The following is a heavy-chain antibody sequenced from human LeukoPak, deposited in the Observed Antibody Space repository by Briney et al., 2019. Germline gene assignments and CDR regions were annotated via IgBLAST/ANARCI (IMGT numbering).Heavy chain of an antibody. V-gene: IGHV3-7*01. D-gene: IGHD3-3*01. CDR1: GFTFSRYW. CDR2: IKQDGSVK. J-gene: IGHJ4*02. CDR3: ARFSRVEWSF. Sequence: GGSLRLSRAASGFTFSRYWMSWVRQAPGKGLEWVANIKQDGSVKQYVDSIKGRFTISRDNAKNTLYLQMDSLRVEDTAVYYCARFSRVEWSFWGQGTLVTVSS.